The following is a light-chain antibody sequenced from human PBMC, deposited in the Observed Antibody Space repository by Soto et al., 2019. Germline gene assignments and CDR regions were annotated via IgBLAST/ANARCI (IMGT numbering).Light chain of an antibody. Sequence: DIQMTQSPSSLSASVGDRVTITCQASQNINIYLNWYQQSPGRAPKLLIYDATSLEKGVPSRFSGTGSATHFTLTISSLQPEDIATYYCQPYDDLPFTFGPGTKVDIK. CDR2: DAT. V-gene: IGKV1-33*01. CDR1: QNINIY. CDR3: QPYDDLPFT. J-gene: IGKJ3*01.